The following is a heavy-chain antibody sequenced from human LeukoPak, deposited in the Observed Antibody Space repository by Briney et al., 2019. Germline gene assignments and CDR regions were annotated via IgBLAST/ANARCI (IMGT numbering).Heavy chain of an antibody. D-gene: IGHD2-2*01. V-gene: IGHV1-69*05. CDR1: GGTFSSYA. CDR2: IIPIFGTA. J-gene: IGHJ4*02. CDR3: ARDRGDCSSTSCYRNPLDY. Sequence: VASVKVSCKASGGTFSSYAISWVRQAPGQGLEWMGGIIPIFGTANYAQKFQGRVTITTDESTSTAYMELSSLRSEDTAVYYCARDRGDCSSTSCYRNPLDYWGQGTLVTVSS.